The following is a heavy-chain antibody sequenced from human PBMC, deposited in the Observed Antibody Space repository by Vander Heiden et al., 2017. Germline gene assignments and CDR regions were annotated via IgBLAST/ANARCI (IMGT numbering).Heavy chain of an antibody. J-gene: IGHJ3*02. CDR2: ISSGSGGDT. Sequence: EVQLLESGGGLVQPGGSLRLSCAASGFTFRSYAMSWVRQAPGKALEWVSSISSGSGGDTFYADSVKGRYTISRDNPKNTLYLQMNSLRDEDTAVYYCAKHTDFWSGYYTSGAFDIWGQGTMVTVSS. CDR3: AKHTDFWSGYYTSGAFDI. CDR1: GFTFRSYA. V-gene: IGHV3-23*01. D-gene: IGHD3-3*01.